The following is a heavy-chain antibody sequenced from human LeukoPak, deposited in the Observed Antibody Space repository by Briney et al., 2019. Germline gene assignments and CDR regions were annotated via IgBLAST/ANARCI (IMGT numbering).Heavy chain of an antibody. J-gene: IGHJ4*02. CDR1: GFSFSRYW. D-gene: IGHD6-13*01. V-gene: IGHV3-7*03. CDR3: ARDIAATGTFDY. CDR2: IKFDGNEK. Sequence: GGSLRLSCTASGFSFSRYWLSWVRQAPGKGLEWVANIKFDGNEKYYVDSVKGRFTISRDNSKNTLYLQMNSLRAEDTAVYYCARDIAATGTFDYWGQGTLVTVSS.